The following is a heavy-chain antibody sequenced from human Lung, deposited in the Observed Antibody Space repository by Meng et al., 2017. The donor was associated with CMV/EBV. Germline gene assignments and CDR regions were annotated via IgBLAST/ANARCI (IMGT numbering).Heavy chain of an antibody. J-gene: IGHJ6*01. D-gene: IGHD3-3*01. Sequence: ESXKISXAASGFTFSSYAMSWVRQAPGKGLEWVSAISGSGGSTYYADSVKGRFTISRDNSKNTLYLQMNSLRAEDTAVYYCAKDLGGETDFWSGYLYYYYYYGMDVWGQGNXV. CDR3: AKDLGGETDFWSGYLYYYYYYGMDV. V-gene: IGHV3-23*01. CDR1: GFTFSSYA. CDR2: ISGSGGST.